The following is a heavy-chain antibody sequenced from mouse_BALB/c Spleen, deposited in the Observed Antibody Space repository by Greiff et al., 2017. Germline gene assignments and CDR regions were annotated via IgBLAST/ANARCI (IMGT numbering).Heavy chain of an antibody. D-gene: IGHD2-1*01. CDR1: GFTFSSYA. CDR2: ISSGGST. CDR3: ARRGNYEGWYFDV. V-gene: IGHV5-6-5*01. Sequence: EVKLVESGGGLVKPGGSLKLSCAASGFTFSSYAMSWVRQTPEKRLEWVASISSGGSTYYPDSVMGRFTISRDNARNILYLQMSSLRSEDTAMYYWARRGNYEGWYFDVWGAGTTVTVSS. J-gene: IGHJ1*01.